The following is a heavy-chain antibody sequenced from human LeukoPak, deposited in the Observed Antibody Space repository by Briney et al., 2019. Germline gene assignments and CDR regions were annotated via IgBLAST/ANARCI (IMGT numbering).Heavy chain of an antibody. CDR3: ARAGDLIVVAMGAFDI. J-gene: IGHJ3*02. CDR1: GGSISSGGYS. V-gene: IGHV4-30-2*01. Sequence: PSQTLSVTCAVSGGSISSGGYSWSWIRQPPGKGLEWVGFIYLGGSTNYNPSLKTRVTISMDRSKDQFSLKLNSVTAADTAVYYCARAGDLIVVAMGAFDIWGQGTMVTVSS. CDR2: IYLGGST. D-gene: IGHD2-15*01.